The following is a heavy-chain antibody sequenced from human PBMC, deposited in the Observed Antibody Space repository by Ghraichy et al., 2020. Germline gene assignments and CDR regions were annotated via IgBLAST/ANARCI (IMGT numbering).Heavy chain of an antibody. CDR1: GGSFSGYY. CDR2: INHSGST. V-gene: IGHV4-34*01. J-gene: IGHJ3*02. D-gene: IGHD3-22*01. Sequence: SETLSLTCAVYGGSFSGYYWSWIRQPPGKGLEWIGEINHSGSTNYNPSLKSRVTISVDTSKNQFSLKLSSVTAADTAVYYCARRIEGYYDSSGPLGHAFDIWGQGTMVTVSS. CDR3: ARRIEGYYDSSGPLGHAFDI.